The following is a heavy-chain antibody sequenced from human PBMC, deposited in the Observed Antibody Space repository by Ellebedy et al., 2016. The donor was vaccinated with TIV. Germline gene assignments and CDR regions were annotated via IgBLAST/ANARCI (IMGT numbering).Heavy chain of an antibody. V-gene: IGHV3-33*08. Sequence: GESLKISCAASGFTFSSYGMHWVRQAPGKGLEWVAVIWYDGSNKYYADSAKGRFTISRDNSKNTLYLQMNSLRAEDTAVYYCARDEMPPPIAAAGDYYYYGMNVWGQGTTVTVSS. CDR1: GFTFSSYG. D-gene: IGHD6-13*01. J-gene: IGHJ6*02. CDR3: ARDEMPPPIAAAGDYYYYGMNV. CDR2: IWYDGSNK.